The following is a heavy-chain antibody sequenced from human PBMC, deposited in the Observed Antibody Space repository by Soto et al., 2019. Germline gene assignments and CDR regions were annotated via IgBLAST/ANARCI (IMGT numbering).Heavy chain of an antibody. V-gene: IGHV1-3*04. D-gene: IGHD3-3*01. Sequence: ASVKVSCKASGYTFAAYGIHWVRQAPGQRLEWMGWINTGNGHTKYSQKFQGRVTITRDTSARTAYMELNSLRSEDTAVYYCASRGYDFWSGLDPWGQGTLVTVSS. CDR2: INTGNGHT. CDR3: ASRGYDFWSGLDP. CDR1: GYTFAAYG. J-gene: IGHJ5*02.